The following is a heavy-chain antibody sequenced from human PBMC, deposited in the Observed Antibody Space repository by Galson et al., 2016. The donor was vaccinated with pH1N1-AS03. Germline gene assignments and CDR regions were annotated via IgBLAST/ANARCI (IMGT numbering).Heavy chain of an antibody. CDR3: AKDPASGEVWDILGALNWFDP. J-gene: IGHJ5*02. CDR1: GFTFSSYG. CDR2: ISYDGSNK. V-gene: IGHV3-30*18. D-gene: IGHD1-26*01. Sequence: SLRLSCAASGFTFSSYGMHWVRQAPGKGLEWVAVISYDGSNKYYADSVKGRFTISRDNSKNTLYLQMSSLRAEDTAVYYCAKDPASGEVWDILGALNWFDPWGQGTLVTVSS.